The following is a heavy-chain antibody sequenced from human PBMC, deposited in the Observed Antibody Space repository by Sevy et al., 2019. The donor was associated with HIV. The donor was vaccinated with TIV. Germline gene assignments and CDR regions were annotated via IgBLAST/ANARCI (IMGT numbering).Heavy chain of an antibody. CDR3: ATYVSARPDDY. CDR1: GGSISSSAYY. V-gene: IGHV4-39*01. CDR2: FYYSGNT. J-gene: IGHJ4*02. D-gene: IGHD6-6*01. Sequence: SETLSLTCTVSGGSISSSAYYWGWIRQPPGKGLEWIASFYYSGNTYYNPSLKSRVTISVVTPKNQFSLKLSSVTAADTTVYYCATYVSARPDDYWGQGILVTVSS.